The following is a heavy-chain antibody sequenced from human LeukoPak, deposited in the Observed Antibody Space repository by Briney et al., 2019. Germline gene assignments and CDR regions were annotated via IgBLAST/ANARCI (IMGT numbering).Heavy chain of an antibody. Sequence: GGSLRLSCAASGFTFSSYAMSWVRQAPGKGLEWVSAISGSGGSTYYADSVKGRFTISRDNSKNTLCLQMNSLRAEDTAVYYCAKSGVGLRGGFDYWGQGTLVTVSS. D-gene: IGHD5-12*01. CDR2: ISGSGGST. CDR1: GFTFSSYA. V-gene: IGHV3-23*01. J-gene: IGHJ4*02. CDR3: AKSGVGLRGGFDY.